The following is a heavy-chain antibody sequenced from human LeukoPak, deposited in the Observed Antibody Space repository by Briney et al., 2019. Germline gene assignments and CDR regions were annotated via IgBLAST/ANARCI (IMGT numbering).Heavy chain of an antibody. D-gene: IGHD4/OR15-4a*01. V-gene: IGHV3-30*18. CDR3: AKDVYGVHPGYFDS. CDR1: GFTFSNYA. J-gene: IGHJ4*02. CDR2: ILYDGDTD. Sequence: GGSLRLSCAASGFTFSNYAMHWVRQAPGKGLEWLAVILYDGDTDYYAESVKGRITISRDNSKNTLHLQMNSLSVDDTAVYFCAKDVYGVHPGYFDSWGQGTLVTVSS.